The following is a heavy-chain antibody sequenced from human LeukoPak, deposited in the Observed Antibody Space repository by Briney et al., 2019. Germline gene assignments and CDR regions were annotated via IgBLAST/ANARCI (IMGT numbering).Heavy chain of an antibody. Sequence: QPGGSLRLSCAASGFTFSRYSMNWVRQAPGKGLEWVSTISDSGRTTYYADSVKGRFTIYRDDSKNTLHLQMDSLRAEDTAVYYCARVPFATDGSNPYFDYWGQGTLVTVTS. J-gene: IGHJ4*02. D-gene: IGHD5-24*01. V-gene: IGHV3-23*01. CDR2: ISDSGRTT. CDR1: GFTFSRYS. CDR3: ARVPFATDGSNPYFDY.